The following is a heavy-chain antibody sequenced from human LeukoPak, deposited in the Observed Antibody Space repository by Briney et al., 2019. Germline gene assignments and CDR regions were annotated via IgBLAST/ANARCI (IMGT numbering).Heavy chain of an antibody. Sequence: SAGTLTLTCAASGVTCSSDSMSWVRQAPGKGLEWVSSISSSSSYMYYADSVKGRFTISRDNAKNSLYLQMNSLRAEDTAVYYCARDGEYGDYGSDYWGQGTLVTVSS. D-gene: IGHD4-17*01. V-gene: IGHV3-21*01. CDR2: ISSSSSYM. J-gene: IGHJ4*02. CDR3: ARDGEYGDYGSDY. CDR1: GVTCSSDS.